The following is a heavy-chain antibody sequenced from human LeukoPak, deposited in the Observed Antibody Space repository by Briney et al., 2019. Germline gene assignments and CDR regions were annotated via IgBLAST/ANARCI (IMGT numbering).Heavy chain of an antibody. J-gene: IGHJ5*02. D-gene: IGHD6-13*01. CDR3: ARGRSWYGGVWFDP. CDR2: IYYSGST. CDR1: GGSISSSSYY. Sequence: ETLSLTCTVSGGSISSSSYYWGWIRQPPGKGLEWIGSIYYSGSTYYNPSLKSRVTISVDTSKNQFSLKLSSVTAADTAVYYCARGRSWYGGVWFDPWGQGTLVTVSS. V-gene: IGHV4-39*01.